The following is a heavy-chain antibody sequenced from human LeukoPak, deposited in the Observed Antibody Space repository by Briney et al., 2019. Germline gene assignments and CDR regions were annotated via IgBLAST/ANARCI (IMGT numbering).Heavy chain of an antibody. J-gene: IGHJ4*02. D-gene: IGHD3-10*01. V-gene: IGHV4-34*01. CDR2: INHSGST. Sequence: KPSETLSLTCAVYGGSFSGYYWSWLRQPPGKGLEWIGEINHSGSTNYNPSLKSRVTISVDTSKNQFSLKLSSVTAADTAVYYCARRLLLWFGELSRFDYWGQGTLVTVSS. CDR3: ARRLLLWFGELSRFDY. CDR1: GGSFSGYY.